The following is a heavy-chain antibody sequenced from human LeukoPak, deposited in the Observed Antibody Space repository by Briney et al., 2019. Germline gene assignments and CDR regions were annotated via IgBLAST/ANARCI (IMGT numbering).Heavy chain of an antibody. D-gene: IGHD4-23*01. J-gene: IGHJ3*02. CDR3: ARRDSSRWSEGSFDI. CDR1: GGSISSGGYY. V-gene: IGHV4-61*08. CDR2: IYYSGSTT. Sequence: SETLSLTCTVSGGSISSGGYYWSWIRQHPGKGLEWIGYIYYSGSTTSFNPSLKSRVTISLDTSRNQFSLKLSSVTTADTAVYYCARRDSSRWSEGSFDIWGQGTMVTVSS.